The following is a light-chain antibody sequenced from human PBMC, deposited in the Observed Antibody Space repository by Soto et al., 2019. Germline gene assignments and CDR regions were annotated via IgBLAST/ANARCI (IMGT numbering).Light chain of an antibody. CDR3: QSYDSSLSGCV. V-gene: IGLV1-40*01. Sequence: QPELPQPPSVSGAPGQRVTISCTGSSSNIGAGYDVHWYQQLPGTAPKLLIYGNSNRPSGVPDRFSGSKSGTSASLAITGLQAEDEADYYCQSYDSSLSGCVFGGGTKLTVL. CDR2: GNS. J-gene: IGLJ3*02. CDR1: SSNIGAGYD.